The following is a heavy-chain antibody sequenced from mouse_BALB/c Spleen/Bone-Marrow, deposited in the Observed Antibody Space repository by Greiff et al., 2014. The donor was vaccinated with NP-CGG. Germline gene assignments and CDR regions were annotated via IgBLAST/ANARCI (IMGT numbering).Heavy chain of an antibody. CDR2: ISSGGSYT. J-gene: IGHJ4*01. V-gene: IGHV5-6-4*01. CDR1: GFTFSSYT. Sequence: EVQGVESGGGLVKPGGSLKLSCAASGFTFSSYTMSWVRQTPEKGLEWVATISSGGSYTYYPDSVKGRFTISRDNAKNTLYLQMSSLKSEDTAMYYCTRDPYYYGSSYAMDYWGQGTSVTVSS. CDR3: TRDPYYYGSSYAMDY. D-gene: IGHD1-1*01.